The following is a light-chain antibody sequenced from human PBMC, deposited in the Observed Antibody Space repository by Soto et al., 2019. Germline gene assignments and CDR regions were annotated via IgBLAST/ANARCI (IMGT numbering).Light chain of an antibody. CDR3: SSYTSSSTPYV. V-gene: IGLV2-14*01. J-gene: IGLJ1*01. CDR1: SSDVGGYNY. CDR2: EVS. Sequence: QSALPQPASVSGSPGQSITISCTGTSSDVGGYNYVSWYQQHPGKAPKLMIYEVSNRPSGVSNRFSGSKSGNTASLTISGLQAEEEADYYCSSYTSSSTPYVFGTGTKLTV.